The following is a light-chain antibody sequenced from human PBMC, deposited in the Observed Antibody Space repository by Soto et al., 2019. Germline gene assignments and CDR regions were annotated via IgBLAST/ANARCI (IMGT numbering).Light chain of an antibody. V-gene: IGKV3-20*01. J-gene: IGKJ2*03. CDR1: QSVRSNY. Sequence: EIVLTQSPATLSLYPGERATLSCRASQSVRSNYLAWYQQQPGQAPRLLIYDASSRATGIPDRFSGSGSGTDFTLTISRLEPEDFAVYFCQQYGSSPPYSFGQGTKVDIK. CDR2: DAS. CDR3: QQYGSSPPYS.